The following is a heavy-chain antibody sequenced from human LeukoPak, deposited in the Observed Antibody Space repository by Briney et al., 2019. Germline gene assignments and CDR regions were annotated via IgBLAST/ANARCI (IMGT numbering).Heavy chain of an antibody. CDR3: ARGISSSGWLDY. CDR1: GFTVSSNY. CDR2: IHIGGTT. V-gene: IGHV3-53*01. D-gene: IGHD6-19*01. J-gene: IGHJ4*02. Sequence: GGSLRLSCAASGFTVSSNYMTWVRQAPGKGLEWVSVIHIGGTTYYSDSVKGRFTISRDNSENTLFLQMNSLRAEDTAVYYCARGISSSGWLDYWGQGTLVTVSS.